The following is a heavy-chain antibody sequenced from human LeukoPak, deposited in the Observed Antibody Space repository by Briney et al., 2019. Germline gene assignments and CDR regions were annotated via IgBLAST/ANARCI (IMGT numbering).Heavy chain of an antibody. J-gene: IGHJ4*02. CDR2: IIPIFGTA. CDR3: ASDRFGELLLSVWYFNY. Sequence: ASVKVSCKASGGTFSSYAISWVRQAPGQGLEWMGRIIPIFGTANYAQKFQGRVTITTDESTSTAYMELSSLRSEDTAVYYCASDRFGELLLSVWYFNYWGPGTLVTVSS. V-gene: IGHV1-69*05. CDR1: GGTFSSYA. D-gene: IGHD3-10*01.